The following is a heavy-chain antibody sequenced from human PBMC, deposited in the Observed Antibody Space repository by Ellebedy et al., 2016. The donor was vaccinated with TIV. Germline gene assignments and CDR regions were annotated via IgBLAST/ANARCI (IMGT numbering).Heavy chain of an antibody. CDR3: ARDEWKWLTTPSRSFDS. CDR1: GYTFTSHG. J-gene: IGHJ4*02. Sequence: ASVKVSXXTSGYTFTSHGINWVRQAPGQGLEWIGWISTYTGNTNFGHKVQGRIVLTTDTTTATVYMDLGSLRSDDTAVYFCARDEWKWLTTPSRSFDSWGQGSLVTVSS. V-gene: IGHV1-18*01. D-gene: IGHD6-19*01. CDR2: ISTYTGNT.